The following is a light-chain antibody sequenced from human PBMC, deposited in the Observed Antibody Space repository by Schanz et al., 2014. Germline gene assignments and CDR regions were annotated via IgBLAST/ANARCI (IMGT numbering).Light chain of an antibody. CDR1: SSDVGSYNR. CDR3: SSYTSSSTLV. CDR2: EVS. V-gene: IGLV2-18*02. Sequence: QSALTQPPSVSGSPGQSVTISCTGTSSDVGSYNRVSWYQQPPGTAPKLMIYEVSNRPSGVPDRFSGSKSGNTASLTISGLQAEDEADYYCSSYTSSSTLVFGGGTKVTVV. J-gene: IGLJ2*01.